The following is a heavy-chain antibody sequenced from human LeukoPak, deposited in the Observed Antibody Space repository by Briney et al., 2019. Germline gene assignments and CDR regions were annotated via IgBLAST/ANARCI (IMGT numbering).Heavy chain of an antibody. CDR1: GFTFSSYG. D-gene: IGHD2-15*01. V-gene: IGHV3-23*01. J-gene: IGHJ6*03. CDR3: AKNGDRGAYCSGGSCYPYYYYYIDV. Sequence: GGSLRLSCAASGFTFSSYGMSWVRQAPGKGLEWISAISATGGTTYYADSVKGRFTISRDNSKNTLYLQMNSLRAEDTAIYYCAKNGDRGAYCSGGSCYPYYYYYIDVWGKGTTVTISS. CDR2: ISATGGTT.